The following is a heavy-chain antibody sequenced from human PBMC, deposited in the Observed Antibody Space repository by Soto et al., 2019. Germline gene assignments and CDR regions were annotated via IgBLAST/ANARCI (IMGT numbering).Heavy chain of an antibody. D-gene: IGHD4-17*01. Sequence: QLQLQESGSGLVKPSQTLSLTCAVSGGSISSGGYSWSWIRQPQGKGIEWIGYIYHSGSTYYNPSLKRRVTISVDSSKTQFSLKLSSVTAADTAVYYCARSMTTVTTYPDHFDYWGQGTLVTVSS. CDR2: IYHSGST. V-gene: IGHV4-30-2*01. J-gene: IGHJ4*02. CDR1: GGSISSGGYS. CDR3: ARSMTTVTTYPDHFDY.